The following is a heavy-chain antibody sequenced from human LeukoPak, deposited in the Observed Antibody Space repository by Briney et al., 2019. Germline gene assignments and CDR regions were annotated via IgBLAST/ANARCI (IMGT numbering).Heavy chain of an antibody. V-gene: IGHV3-30*04. D-gene: IGHD3-10*01. Sequence: HTGVSLRLSCAASGFTFSSYAMHWVRQAPGKGLGGGAVISYDGSNKYYEDSVKGRFTISRDNSKNTLYLQMNSVSAEVTAVYCCGRVTGECTNWSDPWGQGTLVTVSS. CDR1: GFTFSSYA. CDR3: GRVTGECTNWSDP. CDR2: ISYDGSNK. J-gene: IGHJ5*02.